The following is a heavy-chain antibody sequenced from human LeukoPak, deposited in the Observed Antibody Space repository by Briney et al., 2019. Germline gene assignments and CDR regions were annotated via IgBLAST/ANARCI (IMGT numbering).Heavy chain of an antibody. J-gene: IGHJ6*03. Sequence: GASVKVSRKASGYTFTSYDINWVRQATGQGLEWMGWMNPNSGNTGYAQKFQGRVTMTRNTSISTAYMELSSLRSEDTAVYYCATPGSVGPHGLRYYYMDVWGKGTTVTVSS. CDR1: GYTFTSYD. V-gene: IGHV1-8*01. CDR3: ATPGSVGPHGLRYYYMDV. CDR2: MNPNSGNT. D-gene: IGHD4-17*01.